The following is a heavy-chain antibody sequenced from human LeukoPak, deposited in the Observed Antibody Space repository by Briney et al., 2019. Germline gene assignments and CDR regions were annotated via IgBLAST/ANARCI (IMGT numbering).Heavy chain of an antibody. Sequence: GGSLRLSCAASGFTFSSYGMHWVRQAPGKGLEWVAVIWYDGSNKYYADSVKGRFTISRDNSKNTLYLQMNSLRAEDTAVYYCARGGYDSSSWHALFYYYYGMDVWGQGTTVTVSS. D-gene: IGHD6-13*01. J-gene: IGHJ6*02. CDR1: GFTFSSYG. CDR2: IWYDGSNK. V-gene: IGHV3-33*01. CDR3: ARGGYDSSSWHALFYYYYGMDV.